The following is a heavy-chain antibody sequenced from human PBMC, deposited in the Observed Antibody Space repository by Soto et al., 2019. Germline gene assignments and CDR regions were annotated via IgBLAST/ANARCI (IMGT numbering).Heavy chain of an antibody. CDR1: GGSISSYY. D-gene: IGHD5-18*01. J-gene: IGHJ4*02. CDR2: IYYSGST. CDR3: ARGSGYSYGYYFDY. Sequence: SETLSLTCTVSGGSISSYYWSWIRQPPGKGLEWIGYIYYSGSTNYNPSLKSRVTISVDTSKNQFSLKLSSVTAADTAVYYCARGSGYSYGYYFDYWGQGTLVTVS. V-gene: IGHV4-59*01.